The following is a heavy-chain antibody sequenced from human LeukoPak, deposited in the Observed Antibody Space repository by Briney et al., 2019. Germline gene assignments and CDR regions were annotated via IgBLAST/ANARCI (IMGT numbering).Heavy chain of an antibody. D-gene: IGHD6-6*01. CDR2: IYYSGST. V-gene: IGHV4-59*01. CDR3: ARLVRFAGWFDP. Sequence: SETLSLTCTVSGGSMSYYYWSWIRQPPGKGLEWIGCIYYSGSTNYNPSLKSRVTISVDTSKNQFSLKLSSVTAADTAVYYCARLVRFAGWFDPWGQGTLVTVSS. J-gene: IGHJ5*02. CDR1: GGSMSYYY.